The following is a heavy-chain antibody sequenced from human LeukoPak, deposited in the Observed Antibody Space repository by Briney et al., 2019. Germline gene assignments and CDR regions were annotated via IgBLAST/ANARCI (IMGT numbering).Heavy chain of an antibody. CDR3: ARGNLYNWNDGRFDY. J-gene: IGHJ4*02. CDR2: ISAYNGNT. CDR1: GYTFTSYG. V-gene: IGHV1-18*01. Sequence: ASVKVSCKASGYTFTSYGISWVRQAPGQGLEWMGWISAYNGNTNYAQKLQGRVTMTTDTSTSTAYMELRSLRSDDTAVYYCARGNLYNWNDGRFDYWGQGTLVTVSS. D-gene: IGHD1-1*01.